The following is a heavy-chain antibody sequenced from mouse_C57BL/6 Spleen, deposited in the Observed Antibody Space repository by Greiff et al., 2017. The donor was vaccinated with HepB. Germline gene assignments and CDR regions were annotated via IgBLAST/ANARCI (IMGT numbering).Heavy chain of an antibody. V-gene: IGHV1-69*01. Sequence: VQLQQSGAELVMPGASVKLSCKASGYTFTSYWMHWVKQRPGQGLEWIGEIDPSDSYTNYNQKFKGKSTLTVDKSSSTAYMQLSSLTSEDSAVYYCARKESLDYWGQGTTLTVSS. CDR3: ARKESLDY. D-gene: IGHD6-2*01. CDR1: GYTFTSYW. CDR2: IDPSDSYT. J-gene: IGHJ2*01.